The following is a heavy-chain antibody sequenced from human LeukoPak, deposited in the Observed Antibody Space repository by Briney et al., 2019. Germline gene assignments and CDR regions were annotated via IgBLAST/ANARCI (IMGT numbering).Heavy chain of an antibody. CDR2: INHRGST. V-gene: IGHV4-34*01. CDR1: GGSFSGYY. CDR3: ARAQRDYYYYYMDV. J-gene: IGHJ6*03. Sequence: PSETLSLTCAVYGGSFSGYYWSWIRQPPGKGLECIGEINHRGSTNYNPSRRGRGTLSVDTSKNQFSLKLSSVTAADTAVYYCARAQRDYYYYYMDVWDKGITVTVSS.